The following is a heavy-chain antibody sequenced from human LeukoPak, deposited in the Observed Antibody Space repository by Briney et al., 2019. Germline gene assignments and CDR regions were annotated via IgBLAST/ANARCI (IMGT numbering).Heavy chain of an antibody. V-gene: IGHV4-34*01. CDR1: GGSFSGYY. Sequence: SETLSLTCAVYGGSFSGYYWSWIRQPPGKGLEWIGGINHSGSTNYNPSLKSRVTISVDTSKNQFSLKLSSVTAADTAVYYCARVPLPIGHYFDYWGQGTLVTVSS. CDR3: ARVPLPIGHYFDY. D-gene: IGHD3-16*01. J-gene: IGHJ4*02. CDR2: INHSGST.